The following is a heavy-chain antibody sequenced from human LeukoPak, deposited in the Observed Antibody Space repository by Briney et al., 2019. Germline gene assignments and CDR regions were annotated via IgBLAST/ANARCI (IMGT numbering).Heavy chain of an antibody. V-gene: IGHV1-69*13. CDR2: IIPIFGTA. D-gene: IGHD3-10*01. Sequence: GASVKVSCKASGGTFSSYAISWVRQAHGQGLGWMGGIIPIFGTANYAQKFQGRVTITADESTSTAYMELSSLRSEDTAVYYCARGWAYGYGSGSYPDYWGQGTLVTVSS. CDR1: GGTFSSYA. CDR3: ARGWAYGYGSGSYPDY. J-gene: IGHJ4*02.